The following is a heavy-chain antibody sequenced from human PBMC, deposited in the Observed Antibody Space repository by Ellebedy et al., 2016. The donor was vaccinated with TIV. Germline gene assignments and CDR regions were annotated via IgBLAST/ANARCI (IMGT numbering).Heavy chain of an antibody. V-gene: IGHV3-11*04. CDR2: ISIDGGAT. D-gene: IGHD2-21*01. CDR3: AKPYDGGSYVPWD. Sequence: GESLKISCAASGFRFGDYYMTWIRQAPGKGLEWISFISIDGGATYYSDSVKGRFTISRDNAKNSLYLQMNSLRDEDTAVYYCAKPYDGGSYVPWDWGQGTLVTVSS. CDR1: GFRFGDYY. J-gene: IGHJ4*02.